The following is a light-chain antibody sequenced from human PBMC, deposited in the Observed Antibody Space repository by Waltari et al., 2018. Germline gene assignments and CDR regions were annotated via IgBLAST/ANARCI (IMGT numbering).Light chain of an antibody. CDR1: SPTLGSET. CDR3: GGWDSSLRAGV. CDR2: DDN. Sequence: QSVLTQPPSISAAPGQRVTIPRSGSSPTLGSETAYWYLPLPGTAPKVLIFDDNKRPSGIPDRISASKSGTSATLDITGLQTGDEAVYYCGGWDSSLRAGVFGGGTKVTV. J-gene: IGLJ3*02. V-gene: IGLV1-51*01.